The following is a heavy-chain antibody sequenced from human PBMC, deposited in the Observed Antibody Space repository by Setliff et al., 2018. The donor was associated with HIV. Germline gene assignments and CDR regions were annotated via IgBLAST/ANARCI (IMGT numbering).Heavy chain of an antibody. Sequence: PSETLSLTCTVSGSSISGYYWSWIRQSPGKGLEWIGNIYTSGSTNYNPSLKSRVTLSVDTSKNQFSLKLTSVTAADTAVYYCAREGLILRGRYGWFDPWGQGTLVTVSS. J-gene: IGHJ5*02. CDR1: GSSISGYY. CDR2: IYTSGST. D-gene: IGHD3-10*01. V-gene: IGHV4-4*09. CDR3: AREGLILRGRYGWFDP.